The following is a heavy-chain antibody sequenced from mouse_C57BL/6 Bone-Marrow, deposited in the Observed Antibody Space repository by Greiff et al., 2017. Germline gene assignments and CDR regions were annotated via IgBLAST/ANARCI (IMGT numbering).Heavy chain of an antibody. V-gene: IGHV14-4*01. D-gene: IGHD6-1*01. J-gene: IGHJ3*01. CDR3: TLWPFAY. CDR2: IDPENGDT. CDR1: GFNIKDDY. Sequence: EVKVVESGAELVRPGASVKLSCTASGFNIKDDYMHWVKQRPEQGLEWIGWIDPENGDTEYASKFQGKATITADTSSNTAYLQLSSLTSEDTAVYYCTLWPFAYWGQGTLVTVSA.